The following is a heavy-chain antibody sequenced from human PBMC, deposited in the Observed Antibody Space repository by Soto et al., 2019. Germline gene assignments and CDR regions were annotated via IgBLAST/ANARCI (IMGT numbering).Heavy chain of an antibody. CDR2: INPNSGGT. CDR1: GYTFTGYY. CDR3: ARDHVDRGGDYGLYYYGMDV. Sequence: GASVKVSCKASGYTFTGYYMHWVRQAPGQGLEWMGWINPNSGGTNYAQKFQGRVTMTRDTSISTAYMELSRLRSDDTAVYYCARDHVDRGGDYGLYYYGMDVWGQGTTVTVSS. D-gene: IGHD2-21*02. V-gene: IGHV1-2*02. J-gene: IGHJ6*02.